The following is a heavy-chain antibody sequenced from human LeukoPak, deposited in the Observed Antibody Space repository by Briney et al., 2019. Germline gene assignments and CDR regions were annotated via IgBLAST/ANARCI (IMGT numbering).Heavy chain of an antibody. CDR1: GFSFSSYW. CDR3: AKGVDSGYYYYFDY. CDR2: IKQDGSEK. Sequence: GGSLRLSCAASGFSFSSYWMSWVRQAPGKGLEWVANIKQDGSEKYYVDSVKGRFTISRDNAKNSLYLQMNSLRAEDTALYYCAKGVDSGYYYYFDYWGQGTLVTVSS. V-gene: IGHV3-7*03. D-gene: IGHD3-22*01. J-gene: IGHJ4*02.